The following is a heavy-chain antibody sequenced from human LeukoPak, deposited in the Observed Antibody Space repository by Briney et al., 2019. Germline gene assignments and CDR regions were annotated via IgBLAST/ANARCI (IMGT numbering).Heavy chain of an antibody. Sequence: PGGSLRLSCAASGFTFSSYWMTWVRQTPGKGLEWVANIKQDGSEKYYVDSVKGRFTISRDNAKNSLYLQMNSLRAEDTAVYYWARSGTRGDASDIWGQGTMVTVSS. J-gene: IGHJ3*02. CDR1: GFTFSSYW. CDR2: IKQDGSEK. V-gene: IGHV3-7*03. D-gene: IGHD5-12*01. CDR3: ARSGTRGDASDI.